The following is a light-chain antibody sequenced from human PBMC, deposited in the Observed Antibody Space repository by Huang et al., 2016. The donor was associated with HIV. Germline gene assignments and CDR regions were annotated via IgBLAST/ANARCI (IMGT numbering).Light chain of an antibody. Sequence: DIQMTQSPSAVSASVGDTVTITCRASQGISNYLVWFPQKPGKGPKRLIYAASNLQSGVPLRFSGSGSGKEFTLTISSLQPEDFATYYGLQHNTYPWTFGQGTKVEIK. CDR2: AAS. CDR1: QGISNY. J-gene: IGKJ1*01. V-gene: IGKV1-17*03. CDR3: LQHNTYPWT.